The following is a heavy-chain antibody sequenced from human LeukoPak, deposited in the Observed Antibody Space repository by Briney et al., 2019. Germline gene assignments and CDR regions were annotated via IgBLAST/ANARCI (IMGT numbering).Heavy chain of an antibody. D-gene: IGHD2-8*02. Sequence: SGPTLVNPPQTLTLTCTFSGFSLSTSGVGVGWIRQPPGKGLEWLALIDWNDDKRYSPSLESRLPITTDTSKNQVVLTMTNMDPVDTATYFCAHTRVTGDLDYWGQGTLVTVSS. J-gene: IGHJ4*02. CDR2: IDWNDDK. CDR1: GFSLSTSGVG. CDR3: AHTRVTGDLDY. V-gene: IGHV2-5*01.